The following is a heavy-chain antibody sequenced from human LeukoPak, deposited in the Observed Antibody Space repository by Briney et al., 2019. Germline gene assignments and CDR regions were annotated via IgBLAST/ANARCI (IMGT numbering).Heavy chain of an antibody. D-gene: IGHD6-19*01. V-gene: IGHV4-4*07. Sequence: SETLSLTCTVSGGSISSYYWSWIRQPAGKGLEWIGRIYTSGSTNYNPSLKSRVTMSVDTSKNQFSPKLSSVTAADTAVYYCARDLIPPVAGTWFDPWGQGTLVTVSS. CDR1: GGSISSYY. CDR3: ARDLIPPVAGTWFDP. J-gene: IGHJ5*02. CDR2: IYTSGST.